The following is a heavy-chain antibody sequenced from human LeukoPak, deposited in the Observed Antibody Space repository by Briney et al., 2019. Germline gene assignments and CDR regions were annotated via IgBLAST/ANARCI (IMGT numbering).Heavy chain of an antibody. CDR2: IYYSGST. CDR3: ARHGKTWFREYPRPYKWFDL. D-gene: IGHD3-10*01. CDR1: GGSISRHF. Sequence: SETLSLTCTVSGGSISRHFWSWIRQPPGKGLEWIGYIYYSGSTNCNPSLRDRVTMSLDTSNNQFSLDLSSVTATDTAVYYCARHGKTWFREYPRPYKWFDLWGQGTLVSVSS. V-gene: IGHV4-59*08. J-gene: IGHJ5*02.